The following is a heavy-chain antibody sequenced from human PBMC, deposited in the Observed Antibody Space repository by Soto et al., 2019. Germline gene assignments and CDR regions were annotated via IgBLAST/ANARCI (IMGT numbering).Heavy chain of an antibody. J-gene: IGHJ4*02. CDR3: VKSTDLGDCDFKVAY. CDR1: GFTFSNYG. V-gene: IGHV3-30*18. Sequence: QVQLVESGGGVVQPGRSLRLSCAASGFTFSNYGMHWVRQAPGKGLEWVAVISSDGSYEYYGDSVKGRFTVSRDNSKNTLYVQMDSLRAEDTAVYYCVKSTDLGDCDFKVAYWGQGTLVTVSS. CDR2: ISSDGSYE. D-gene: IGHD2-21*02.